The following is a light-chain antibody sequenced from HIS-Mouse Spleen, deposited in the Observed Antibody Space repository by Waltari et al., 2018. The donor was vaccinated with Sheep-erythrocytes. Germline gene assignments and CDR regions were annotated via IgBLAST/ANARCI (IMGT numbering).Light chain of an antibody. CDR2: EGS. Sequence: QSALTQPASVSGSPGQSTTISCTGPSRDVGSYTLVSWYQQHPGKAPKLMIYEGSKRPSGVSNRFSGSKSGNTASLTISGLQAEDEADYYCCSYAGSSTWVFGGGTKLTVL. J-gene: IGLJ3*02. V-gene: IGLV2-23*01. CDR1: SRDVGSYTL. CDR3: CSYAGSSTWV.